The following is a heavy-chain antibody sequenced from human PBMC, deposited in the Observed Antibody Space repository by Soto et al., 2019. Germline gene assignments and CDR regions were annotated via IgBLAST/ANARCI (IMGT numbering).Heavy chain of an antibody. V-gene: IGHV3-33*01. CDR1: GFTFSSYG. D-gene: IGHD2-8*01. CDR2: IWYDGSNK. CDR3: ARDPVLMVYAVVGGMDV. Sequence: GSLRLSCAASGFTFSSYGMHWVRQAPGKGLEWVAVIWYDGSNKYYADSVKGRFTISRDNSKNTLYLQMNSLRAEDTAVYYCARDPVLMVYAVVGGMDVWGQGTTVTVSS. J-gene: IGHJ6*02.